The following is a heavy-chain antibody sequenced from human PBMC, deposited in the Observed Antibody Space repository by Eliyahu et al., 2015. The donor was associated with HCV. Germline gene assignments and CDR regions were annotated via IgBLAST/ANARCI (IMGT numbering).Heavy chain of an antibody. D-gene: IGHD3-10*01. V-gene: IGHV3-23*04. CDR1: GFXFSSXA. CDR3: AKARIGTMVRGPGPFDY. J-gene: IGHJ4*02. Sequence: EVQLVESGGGLVQPGGSLRLSCAASGFXFSSXAMXWVRQAPGKGLEWVSAISGSGGSTYYADSVKGRFTISRDNSKNTLYLQMNSLRAEDTAVYYCAKARIGTMVRGPGPFDYWGQGTLVTVSS. CDR2: ISGSGGST.